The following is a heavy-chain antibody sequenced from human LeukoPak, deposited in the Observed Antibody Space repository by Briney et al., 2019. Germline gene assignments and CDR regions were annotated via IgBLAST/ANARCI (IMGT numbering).Heavy chain of an antibody. CDR2: ISSSGSTI. Sequence: PGGSLRLSYAASGFTFSTYWMNWVRQAPGKGLEWVSYISSSGSTIYYADSVKGRFTISRDNAKNSLYLQMNSLRAEDTAVYYCAELRITMIGGVWGKGTTVTISS. J-gene: IGHJ6*04. CDR3: AELRITMIGGV. V-gene: IGHV3-48*04. CDR1: GFTFSTYW. D-gene: IGHD3-10*02.